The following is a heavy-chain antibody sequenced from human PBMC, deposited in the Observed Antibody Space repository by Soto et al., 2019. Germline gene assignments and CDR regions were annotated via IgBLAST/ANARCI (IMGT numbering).Heavy chain of an antibody. CDR2: ISGSGGDT. D-gene: IGHD1-26*01. CDR3: AKDRFGIVGPVDY. Sequence: EVQLLGSGGNLVQPGGSLRLSCAASGLIFSDYAMSWVRQAPGKGLECVACISGSGGDTFYADSVKGRFTISRDNSKNTLSLHMNSLRVDDTAVYFCAKDRFGIVGPVDYWGQGTLVTVSS. J-gene: IGHJ4*02. V-gene: IGHV3-23*01. CDR1: GLIFSDYA.